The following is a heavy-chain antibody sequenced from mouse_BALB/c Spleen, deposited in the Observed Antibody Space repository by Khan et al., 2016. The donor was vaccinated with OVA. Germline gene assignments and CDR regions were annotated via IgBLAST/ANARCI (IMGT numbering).Heavy chain of an antibody. V-gene: IGHV3-2*02. CDR2: ISSTGGT. D-gene: IGHD2-14*01. J-gene: IGHJ4*01. CDR3: ARSLYYSYGYVLDC. Sequence: EVQLQESGPGLVKPSQSLSLTCTVTGYSITSDYAWNWIRQFPGNKLEWMGYISSTGGTSYNPSLKSRISITRDTSKNQFFLQLKSVTAEDTATYYCARSLYYSYGYVLDCWGRGTLVNVSS. CDR1: GYSITSDYA.